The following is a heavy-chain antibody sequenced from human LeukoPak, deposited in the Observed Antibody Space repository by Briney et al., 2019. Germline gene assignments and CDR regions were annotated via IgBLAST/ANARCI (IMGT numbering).Heavy chain of an antibody. J-gene: IGHJ4*02. CDR3: ARLISGVGYFDY. D-gene: IGHD3-10*01. CDR1: GGSLSSYY. CDR2: IHYSGIT. V-gene: IGHV4-59*08. Sequence: SETLSLTCSVTGGSLSSYYWSWIRQPPGKGLEWIGYIHYSGITNYNPSLKSRVTISVDTSKNQFSLKLSSVTAADTAVYYCARLISGVGYFDYWDQGTLVTVSS.